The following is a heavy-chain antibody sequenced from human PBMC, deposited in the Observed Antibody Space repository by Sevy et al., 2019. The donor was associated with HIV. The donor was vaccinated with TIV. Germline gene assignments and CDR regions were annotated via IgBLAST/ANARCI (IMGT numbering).Heavy chain of an antibody. D-gene: IGHD3-22*01. CDR3: ARGHYDSSIAFDI. CDR2: ISSSSSTI. J-gene: IGHJ3*02. CDR1: GFSFSSYS. V-gene: IGHV3-48*02. Sequence: GGSLRLSCAASGFSFSSYSMNWVRQAPGKGLESVSYISSSSSTIYYADSVKGRFTISRDNAKNSLYLQMNSLRDEDTAVYYCARGHYDSSIAFDIWGQGTMVTVSS.